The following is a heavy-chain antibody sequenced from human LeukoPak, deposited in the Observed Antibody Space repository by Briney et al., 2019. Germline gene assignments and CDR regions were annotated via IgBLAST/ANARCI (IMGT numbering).Heavy chain of an antibody. CDR1: GGSISRSSYY. D-gene: IGHD3-22*01. J-gene: IGHJ4*02. CDR2: VYYSGST. V-gene: IGHV4-39*07. Sequence: SETLSLTCTVSGGSISRSSYYWVWIRQPPGKGLEWIGTVYYSGSTYYNPSLKSRVTISLDTSKNQFSLKLSSVTAADTAIYYCARDLYFPDTSGYKDYWGQGSLVTVSS. CDR3: ARDLYFPDTSGYKDY.